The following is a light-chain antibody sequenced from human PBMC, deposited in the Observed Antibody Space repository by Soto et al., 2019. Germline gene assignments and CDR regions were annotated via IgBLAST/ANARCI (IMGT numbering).Light chain of an antibody. V-gene: IGKV3-11*01. CDR2: DAY. CDR1: QSFRGL. J-gene: IGKJ5*01. CDR3: QQRHMWPIT. Sequence: VLTQSPVTLSLSPGERATLSCRASQSFRGLLAYYQQNPGQAPCLLLYDAYNRATGIPPRFSGSGSGTDFTLTISSLEPEDSAVYYCQQRHMWPITFGQGTRLEIK.